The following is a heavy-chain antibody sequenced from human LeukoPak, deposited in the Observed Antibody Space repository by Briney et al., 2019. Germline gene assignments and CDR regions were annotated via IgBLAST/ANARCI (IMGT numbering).Heavy chain of an antibody. Sequence: ASVEVPRKASGYPLTRHYVNWVTQATAQGLEWMGGMNPNSGNTGYAQKFQGRDTMTSNTAKNTPHVELSSLRAEDAAVYYCARAKSEIFGVVEAVSHGMDVWGQGNTVTVS. CDR3: ARAKSEIFGVVEAVSHGMDV. V-gene: IGHV1-8*01. D-gene: IGHD3-3*01. CDR1: GYPLTRHY. J-gene: IGHJ6*01. CDR2: MNPNSGNT.